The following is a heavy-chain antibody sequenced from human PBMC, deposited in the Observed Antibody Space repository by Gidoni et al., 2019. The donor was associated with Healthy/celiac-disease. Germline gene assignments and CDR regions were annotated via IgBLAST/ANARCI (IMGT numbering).Heavy chain of an antibody. CDR1: GFTFSDHY. D-gene: IGHD3-10*01. V-gene: IGHV3-72*01. CDR2: TRNKANSYTT. Sequence: EVQLVESGGGLVQPGGSLRLSCAASGFTFSDHYMDWVRQAPGKGLEWVGRTRNKANSYTTEYAASVKGRFTISRDDSKNSLYLQMNSLKTEDTAVYYCATESGGFDYWGQGTLVTVSS. CDR3: ATESGGFDY. J-gene: IGHJ4*02.